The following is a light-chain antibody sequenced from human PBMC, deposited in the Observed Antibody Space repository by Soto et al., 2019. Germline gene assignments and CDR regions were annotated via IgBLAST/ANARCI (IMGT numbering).Light chain of an antibody. V-gene: IGLV2-14*03. CDR3: SSYSTTSSPHVL. Sequence: QSALTQPASVSGSPGQSITISCTGTRSDVGRYNYVSWYQQHPGNAPKLIIYEVSYRPSGVSARFSGSKSGNTASLTISGLQAEDEGDYLCSSYSTTSSPHVLFGRGTKLTVL. J-gene: IGLJ2*01. CDR1: RSDVGRYNY. CDR2: EVS.